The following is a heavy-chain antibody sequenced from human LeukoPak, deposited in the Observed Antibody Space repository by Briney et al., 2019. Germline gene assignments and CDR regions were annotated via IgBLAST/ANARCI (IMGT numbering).Heavy chain of an antibody. CDR1: GLTFSSYG. J-gene: IGHJ4*02. CDR3: AREGLYYYDSSGYYG. Sequence: GRSLRLSCAASGLTFSSYGMPWLRQAPGKGLERVAVIWYDGSNKYYADSVKGRFTISRDNSKNTLYLQMNSLRAEDTAVYYCAREGLYYYDSSGYYGWGQGTLVTVSS. CDR2: IWYDGSNK. D-gene: IGHD3-22*01. V-gene: IGHV3-33*01.